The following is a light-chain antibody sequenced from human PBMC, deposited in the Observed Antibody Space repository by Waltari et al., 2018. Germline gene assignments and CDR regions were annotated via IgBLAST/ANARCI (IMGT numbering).Light chain of an antibody. CDR2: AAS. CDR1: EDVSTW. Sequence: DIQMTQSPSSVSASVGDRVTITCRASEDVSTWLAWYQQKPGKVPQLLIFAASVLRTGVSSRFTGSGSGTDFTLTISSLEPEDFATYYCQQSNTFPLTFGGGTKVEMK. J-gene: IGKJ4*01. V-gene: IGKV1-12*01. CDR3: QQSNTFPLT.